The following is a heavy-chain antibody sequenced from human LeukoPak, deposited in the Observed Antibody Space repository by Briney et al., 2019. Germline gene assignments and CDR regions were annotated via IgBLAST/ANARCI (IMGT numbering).Heavy chain of an antibody. CDR1: GYTCSTYG. CDR3: ARDNGYKSVDY. V-gene: IGHV1-18*01. D-gene: IGHD1-14*01. J-gene: IGHJ4*02. Sequence: ASVKVCCKASGYTCSTYGISWVRHAPGQGLEWMGWISASNGNTNYAQKFQCRVTMTTDTSTSTLYMEVRSLRSDHTAVYYCARDNGYKSVDYWGQGTLVTVSS. CDR2: ISASNGNT.